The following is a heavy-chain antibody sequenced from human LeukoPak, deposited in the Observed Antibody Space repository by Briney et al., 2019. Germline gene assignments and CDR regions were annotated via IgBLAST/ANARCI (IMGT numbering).Heavy chain of an antibody. Sequence: PSETLSLTCTVSGYSISSGYYWGWIRQPPGKGLERIGSIYYSGSTYYNPSLKTRVTISKDTSKNQFSLKLNSVTAADTAVYYCARGARSSSWYVPYYFDYWGQGTLVTVSS. J-gene: IGHJ4*02. V-gene: IGHV4-38-2*02. CDR2: IYYSGST. CDR1: GYSISSGYY. D-gene: IGHD6-13*01. CDR3: ARGARSSSWYVPYYFDY.